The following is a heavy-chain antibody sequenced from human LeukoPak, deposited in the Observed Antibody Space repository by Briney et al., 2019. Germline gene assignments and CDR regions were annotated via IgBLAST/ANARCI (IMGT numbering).Heavy chain of an antibody. CDR2: IYPGDSDT. V-gene: IGHV5-51*01. J-gene: IGHJ5*02. D-gene: IGHD6-13*01. Sequence: PGESLKISCKGSGYSFTSYWIGWVRQMPGKGLEWMGIIYPGDSDTRYSPSFQGQVTISADKSISTAYLQWSSLKASDTAMYYCAKVRSSSWYGAGEPIQKFDPWGQGTLVTVSS. CDR1: GYSFTSYW. CDR3: AKVRSSSWYGAGEPIQKFDP.